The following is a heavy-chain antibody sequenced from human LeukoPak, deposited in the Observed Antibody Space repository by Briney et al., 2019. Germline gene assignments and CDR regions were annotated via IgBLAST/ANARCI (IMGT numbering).Heavy chain of an antibody. D-gene: IGHD6-19*01. V-gene: IGHV3-7*01. CDR3: ASPIAVAGPYYFDH. Sequence: PGGSLRLSCAASGFTFSSYWMSWVRQAPGKGLEWVANIKQDGSEKYYVDSVKGRFTISRDNAKNSLYLQMNSLRAEDTAVYYCASPIAVAGPYYFDHWGQGTLVTVSS. CDR1: GFTFSSYW. J-gene: IGHJ4*02. CDR2: IKQDGSEK.